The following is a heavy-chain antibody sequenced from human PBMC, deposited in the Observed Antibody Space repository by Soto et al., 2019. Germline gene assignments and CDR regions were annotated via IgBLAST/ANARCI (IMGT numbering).Heavy chain of an antibody. Sequence: GWSLRLCFATSGFRFGNYGMGWVRQAPGKWLYWVCGITSSSRRTYYADSVKGRFTISRDNSKNTLYLQMNSMRAEDTAVYYCASLYDSAWGSPGSYYYGMDVWGQGTTVPVSS. CDR2: ITSSSRRT. J-gene: IGHJ6*02. D-gene: IGHD3-16*01. V-gene: IGHV3-NL1*01. CDR3: ASLYDSAWGSPGSYYYGMDV. CDR1: GFRFGNYG.